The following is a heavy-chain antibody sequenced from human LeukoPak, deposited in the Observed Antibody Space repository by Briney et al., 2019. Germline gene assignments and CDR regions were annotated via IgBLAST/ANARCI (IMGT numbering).Heavy chain of an antibody. Sequence: PSETLSLTCTVSGGSISRSYYYGSWIRQPPGKGLEWIGNIDYSGSAYYNPSLKSRVTISVDTAKNQFSLKLSAVTAADTAVYYCARLIPNNFDSWGQGTLVTVSS. CDR3: ARLIPNNFDS. V-gene: IGHV4-39*01. J-gene: IGHJ4*02. CDR1: GGSISRSYYY. D-gene: IGHD3-16*02. CDR2: IDYSGSA.